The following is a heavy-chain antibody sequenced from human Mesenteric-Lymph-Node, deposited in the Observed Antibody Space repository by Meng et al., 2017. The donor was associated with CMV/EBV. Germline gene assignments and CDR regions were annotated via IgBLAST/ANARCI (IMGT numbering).Heavy chain of an antibody. V-gene: IGHV1-69*10. J-gene: IGHJ4*02. CDR1: GGTFRKYA. CDR3: ARAAAAANFDY. D-gene: IGHD6-13*01. CDR2: IIPILAIA. Sequence: SVKVSCKASGGTFRKYAISWMRQAPGQGLEWVGGIIPILAIANYAQKFQGRVTITADRSTTTAYMDLSSLRSEDTAVYYCARAAAAANFDYWGQGTLVTVSS.